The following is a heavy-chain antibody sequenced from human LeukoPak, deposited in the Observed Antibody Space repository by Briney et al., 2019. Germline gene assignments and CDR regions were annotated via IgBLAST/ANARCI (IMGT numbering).Heavy chain of an antibody. D-gene: IGHD3-22*01. V-gene: IGHV4-4*07. J-gene: IGHJ4*02. CDR1: GGSISSYY. CDR3: ARSSNYYDSSGYYYVFDY. Sequence: PSETLSLTCTVSGGSISSYYWSWIRQPAGKGLEWIGRIYTSGSTNYNPPLKSRVTMSVDTSKNQFSLKLSSVTAADTAVYYCARSSNYYDSSGYYYVFDYWGQGTLVTVSS. CDR2: IYTSGST.